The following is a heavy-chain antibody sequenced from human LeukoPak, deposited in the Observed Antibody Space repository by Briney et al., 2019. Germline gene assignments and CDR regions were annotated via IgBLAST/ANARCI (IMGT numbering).Heavy chain of an antibody. J-gene: IGHJ6*02. Sequence: PSQTLSLTCTVSGGSISSDNYYWGWIRQPAGKGLEWIGRIYSSGSTNYNPSLKSRVTISVDTSKNQLSLKLSSVTAADTAVYYCAREGSGSTPYYYGMDVWGQGTTVTVSS. CDR1: GGSISSDNYY. D-gene: IGHD6-19*01. V-gene: IGHV4-61*02. CDR2: IYSSGST. CDR3: AREGSGSTPYYYGMDV.